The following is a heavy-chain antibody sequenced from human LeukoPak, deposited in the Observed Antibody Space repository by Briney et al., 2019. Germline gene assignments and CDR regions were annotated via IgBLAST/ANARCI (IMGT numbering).Heavy chain of an antibody. J-gene: IGHJ2*01. Sequence: SETLSLTCTVSGGSMSSYYWSWIRQPPGKGLEWIGYMYYSGSTSYNPSLKSRVSISVDTSKNQFSLKLSSVTAADTAVYYCATIRDTALRYWYFDLWGRGTLVTVSS. V-gene: IGHV4-59*01. D-gene: IGHD5-18*01. CDR1: GGSMSSYY. CDR2: MYYSGST. CDR3: ATIRDTALRYWYFDL.